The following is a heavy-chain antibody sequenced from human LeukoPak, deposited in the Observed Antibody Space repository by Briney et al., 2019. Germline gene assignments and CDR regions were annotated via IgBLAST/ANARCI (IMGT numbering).Heavy chain of an antibody. J-gene: IGHJ4*02. CDR3: ARNGIVPKGGPYYFDY. CDR2: ISGSGGTT. CDR1: GFTFSTYV. Sequence: PGGSLRLSCAASGFTFSTYVMTWVRQAPGKGLEWVSEISGSGGTTYYADSVKGRFTISRDNSKNTVSLQMNSLRAEDTAVYYCARNGIVPKGGPYYFDYWGQGTLVTVSS. V-gene: IGHV3-23*01. D-gene: IGHD2-8*01.